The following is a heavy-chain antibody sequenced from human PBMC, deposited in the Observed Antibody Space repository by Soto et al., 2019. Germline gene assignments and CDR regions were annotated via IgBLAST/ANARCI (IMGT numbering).Heavy chain of an antibody. J-gene: IGHJ3*02. D-gene: IGHD1-26*01. CDR3: ASIVGADAFDI. CDR2: IYYSGST. V-gene: IGHV4-59*01. Sequence: SETLSLTCTVSGGSISSYYWSWIRQPPGKGLEWIGYIYYSGSTNYNPSLKSRVTISVDTSKNQFSLKLSSVTAADTAVYYCASIVGADAFDIWGQGTMVTVSS. CDR1: GGSISSYY.